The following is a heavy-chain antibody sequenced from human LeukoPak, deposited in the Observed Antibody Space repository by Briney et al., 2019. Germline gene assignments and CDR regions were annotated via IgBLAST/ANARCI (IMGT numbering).Heavy chain of an antibody. CDR2: IIPIFGTA. D-gene: IGHD2-15*01. CDR1: GGTFSSYA. CDR3: ARDIDRYCSGGSCYLQPYNWFDP. V-gene: IGHV1-69*06. J-gene: IGHJ5*02. Sequence: ASVKVSCKASGGTFSSYAISWVRQAPGQGLEWMGGIIPIFGTANYAQKFQGRVTITADKSTSTAYMELSSLRSEDTAVYYCARDIDRYCSGGSCYLQPYNWFDPWGQGTLVTVSS.